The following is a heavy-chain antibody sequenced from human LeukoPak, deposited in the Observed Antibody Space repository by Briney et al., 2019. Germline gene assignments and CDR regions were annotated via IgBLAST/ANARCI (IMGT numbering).Heavy chain of an antibody. CDR3: AKDKGNNWKFFDY. V-gene: IGHV3-30*18. CDR1: GFTFSSYG. Sequence: GGSLRLSCAASGFTFSSYGMHWVRQAPGKGLEWVAVISYDGSNKYYADSVKGRFTISRDNSKNTLYLQMNSLRAEDTAVYYCAKDKGNNWKFFDYWGQGILVTVSS. CDR2: ISYDGSNK. J-gene: IGHJ4*02. D-gene: IGHD1-1*01.